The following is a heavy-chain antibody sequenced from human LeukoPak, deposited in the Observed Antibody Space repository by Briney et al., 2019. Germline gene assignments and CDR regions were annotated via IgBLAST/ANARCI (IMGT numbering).Heavy chain of an antibody. J-gene: IGHJ3*02. D-gene: IGHD5-18*01. V-gene: IGHV1-2*02. CDR2: INPNSGGT. Sequence: ASVKVSCKASGYTFTGYYMHWVRQAPGQGLEWMGWINPNSGGTNCAQKFQGRVTMTRDTSISTAYMELSRLRSDDTAVYYCARVCGYHAFDIWGQGTMVTVSS. CDR1: GYTFTGYY. CDR3: ARVCGYHAFDI.